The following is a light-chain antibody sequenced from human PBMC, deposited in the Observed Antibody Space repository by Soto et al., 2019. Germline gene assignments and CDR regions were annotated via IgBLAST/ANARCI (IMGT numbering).Light chain of an antibody. CDR3: QQYGILLPAP. CDR2: GAS. Sequence: EIVLTQSPGTLSLSPGERATLSCRASQSVSSSYLAWYQQKPGQAPRLLIYGASSRATGIPDRFSGSGSGTDLTLTSSRLEPEDFAVYYCQQYGILLPAPFGQWTKLEIK. CDR1: QSVSSSY. V-gene: IGKV3-20*01. J-gene: IGKJ2*01.